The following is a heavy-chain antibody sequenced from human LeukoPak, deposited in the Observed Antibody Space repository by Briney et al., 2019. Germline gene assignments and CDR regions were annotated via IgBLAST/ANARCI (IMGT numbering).Heavy chain of an antibody. V-gene: IGHV1-18*01. CDR1: GYTFTSYG. D-gene: IGHD2-21*02. J-gene: IGHJ4*02. Sequence: ASVKVSCKASGYTFTSYGISWVRQAPGQGLEWMGWISAYNGNTNYAQKLQGRVTMTTDTSTSTAYMELRSLGSDDTAVYYCARILPTCGGDCYAFDYWGQGTLVTVSS. CDR2: ISAYNGNT. CDR3: ARILPTCGGDCYAFDY.